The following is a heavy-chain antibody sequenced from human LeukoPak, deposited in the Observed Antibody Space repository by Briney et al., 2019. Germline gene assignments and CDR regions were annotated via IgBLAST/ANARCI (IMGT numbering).Heavy chain of an antibody. CDR1: GFTVSSNY. CDR3: ARDSITGTGKYYCGMDV. CDR2: IYSGGST. J-gene: IGHJ6*02. V-gene: IGHV3-66*02. D-gene: IGHD1-14*01. Sequence: QPGGSLRLSCAASGFTVSSNYMSWVRQAPGKGLEWVSVIYSGGSTYYADSVKGRFTISRDNSKNTLYLQMNSLRAEDTAVYYCARDSITGTGKYYCGMDVWGQGTTVTVSS.